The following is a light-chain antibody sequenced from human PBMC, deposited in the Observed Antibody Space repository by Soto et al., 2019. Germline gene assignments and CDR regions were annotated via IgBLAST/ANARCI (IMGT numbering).Light chain of an antibody. CDR2: DAS. V-gene: IGKV3-11*01. Sequence: EIVLTQSPATLSLSPGERATLSCRASQSVSIYLAWYQHKPGQAPRLLIYDASNRATGIPARFSGSGSGTDFTLTISSLEPGDFAVYYCQQRSNWPLTFGGGTKVEIK. CDR3: QQRSNWPLT. J-gene: IGKJ4*01. CDR1: QSVSIY.